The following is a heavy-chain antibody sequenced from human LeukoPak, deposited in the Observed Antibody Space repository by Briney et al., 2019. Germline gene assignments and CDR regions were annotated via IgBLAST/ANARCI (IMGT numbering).Heavy chain of an antibody. V-gene: IGHV4-59*01. CDR2: IYYSGST. CDR1: GGSISSYY. CDR3: ARGRLEGGDGYKKYYYYYMDV. J-gene: IGHJ6*03. D-gene: IGHD5-24*01. Sequence: SETPSLTCTVSGGSISSYYWSWIRQPPGKGLEWIGYIYYSGSTNYNPSLKSRVTISVDTSKNQFSLKLSSVTAADTAVYYCARGRLEGGDGYKKYYYYYMDVWGKGTTVTISS.